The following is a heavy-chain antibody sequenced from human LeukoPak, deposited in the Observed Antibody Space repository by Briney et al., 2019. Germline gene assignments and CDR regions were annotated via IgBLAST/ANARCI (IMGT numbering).Heavy chain of an antibody. D-gene: IGHD3-10*01. CDR2: IYYSGST. V-gene: IGHV4-39*01. Sequence: SETLSLTCTVSGGSIGSSSYYWGWIRQPPGKGLEWIGSIYYSGSTYYNPSLKSRVTISVDTSKNQFSLKLSSVTAADTAVYYCARVAHYGSGSDILYYFDYWGQGTLVTVSS. CDR1: GGSIGSSSYY. CDR3: ARVAHYGSGSDILYYFDY. J-gene: IGHJ4*02.